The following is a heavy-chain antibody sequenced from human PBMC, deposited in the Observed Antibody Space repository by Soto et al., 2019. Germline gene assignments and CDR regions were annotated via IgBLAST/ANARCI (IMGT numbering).Heavy chain of an antibody. V-gene: IGHV3-23*01. Sequence: EVQLLESGGGLVQPGGSLRLSCAATGFSFSSYAMTWVRQAPGKGLEWVSAISGSGADTYYADSVKGRFTISRDNSKNPVYVQMISLGADDTAIYYCAKADASGYNSLLFDYWGQGTLVTVAS. J-gene: IGHJ4*02. CDR2: ISGSGADT. D-gene: IGHD3-22*01. CDR1: GFSFSSYA. CDR3: AKADASGYNSLLFDY.